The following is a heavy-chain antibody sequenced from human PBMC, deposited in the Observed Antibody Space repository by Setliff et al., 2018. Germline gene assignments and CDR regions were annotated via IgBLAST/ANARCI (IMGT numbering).Heavy chain of an antibody. Sequence: ASVKVSCKASGYTFTSYYMHWVRQAPGQGLEWMGIINPSGGSTSYAQKFQGRVTMTTDTSANIAYMELGSLTSEDTAVYYCTTGLRHGVPYFDLWGQGTLVTVSS. V-gene: IGHV1-46*01. CDR1: GYTFTSYY. D-gene: IGHD1-1*01. J-gene: IGHJ4*02. CDR3: TTGLRHGVPYFDL. CDR2: INPSGGST.